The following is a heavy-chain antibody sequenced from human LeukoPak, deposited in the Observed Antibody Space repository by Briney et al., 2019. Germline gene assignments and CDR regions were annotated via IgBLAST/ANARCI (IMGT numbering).Heavy chain of an antibody. CDR1: GFFFSNYD. Sequence: GGSLRLSCVASGFFFSNYDMNWVRQAPGKGLEWVSYISSGSTAIYYADSVKGRFTISRDNAKSSLYLQMNSLRDEDTAVYFCARFLDYWGQGTLVTVYS. V-gene: IGHV3-48*02. CDR3: ARFLDY. J-gene: IGHJ4*02. CDR2: ISSGSTAI.